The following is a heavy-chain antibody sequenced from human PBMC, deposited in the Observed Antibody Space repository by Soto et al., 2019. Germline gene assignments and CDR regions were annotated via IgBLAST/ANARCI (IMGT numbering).Heavy chain of an antibody. V-gene: IGHV1-2*04. CDR1: GYTFTGYY. CDR3: ARGPIGYCSGGSCPLGWFDP. CDR2: INPNSGGT. Sequence: ASVKVSCKASGYTFTGYYMHWVRQVPGQGLEWMGWINPNSGGTNYAQKFQGWVTMTRDTSISTAYMELSRLRSDDTAVYYCARGPIGYCSGGSCPLGWFDPWGQGTLVTVSS. D-gene: IGHD2-15*01. J-gene: IGHJ5*02.